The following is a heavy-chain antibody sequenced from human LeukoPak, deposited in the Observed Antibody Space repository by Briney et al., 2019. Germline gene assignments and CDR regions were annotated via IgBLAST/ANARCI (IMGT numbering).Heavy chain of an antibody. D-gene: IGHD3-10*01. Sequence: PGGSLRLSCAASGFTFSSYEMNWVRQAPGKGLEWVSYISSSSSYIYYADSVKGRFTISRDNAKNSLYLQMNSLRAEDTAVYYCARDYSYYGSGSYYYWGQGTLVTVSS. V-gene: IGHV3-21*05. CDR2: ISSSSSYI. J-gene: IGHJ4*02. CDR1: GFTFSSYE. CDR3: ARDYSYYGSGSYYY.